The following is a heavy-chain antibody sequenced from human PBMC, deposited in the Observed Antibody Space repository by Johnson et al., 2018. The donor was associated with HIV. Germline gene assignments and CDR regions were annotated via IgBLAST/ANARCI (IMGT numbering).Heavy chain of an antibody. J-gene: IGHJ3*02. Sequence: VQLVESGGGLVQPGGSLRLSCAATGFTFSNYVMTWVRQAPGKGLEWVSTITGSGDKSWYAESVKGRFTISRDNSNNTVFLQMNSLRAEDTALYYCAKDRVGHSVGDAFDIWGQGRMVTVSS. D-gene: IGHD1-26*01. V-gene: IGHV3-23*04. CDR3: AKDRVGHSVGDAFDI. CDR2: ITGSGDKS. CDR1: GFTFSNYV.